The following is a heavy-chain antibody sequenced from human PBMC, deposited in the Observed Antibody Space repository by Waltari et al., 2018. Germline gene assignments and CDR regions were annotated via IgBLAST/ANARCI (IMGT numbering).Heavy chain of an antibody. CDR3: ARDPKGTTVIYDAFDL. J-gene: IGHJ4*02. CDR1: GGTFSSYE. V-gene: IGHV1-69*14. CDR2: ITRIFGTP. Sequence: QVHLVQSGAEVKKPGSSVRVSCKASGGTFSSYEFNWVRQAPGQGLEWMGAITRIFGTPIYAQNVQGRVTITADTSTTTAYMEVSSLRFEDTAVYYCARDPKGTTVIYDAFDLWGQGTLVTVSS. D-gene: IGHD4-17*01.